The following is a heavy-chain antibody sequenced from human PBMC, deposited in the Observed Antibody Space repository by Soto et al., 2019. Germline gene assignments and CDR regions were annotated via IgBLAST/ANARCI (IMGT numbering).Heavy chain of an antibody. Sequence: PGGSLRLSCAASGFTFSSYAMHWVRQAPGKGLEWVAVISYDGSNKYYADSVKGRFTISRDSSKNTLYLQMNSLRAEDTAVYYCAKEDSSGTYYLYYFDYWGPGTLVTVSS. CDR2: ISYDGSNK. J-gene: IGHJ4*02. V-gene: IGHV3-30-3*02. D-gene: IGHD3-10*01. CDR1: GFTFSSYA. CDR3: AKEDSSGTYYLYYFDY.